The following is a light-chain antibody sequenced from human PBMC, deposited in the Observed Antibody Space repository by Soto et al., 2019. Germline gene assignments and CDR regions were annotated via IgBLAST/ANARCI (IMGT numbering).Light chain of an antibody. CDR2: AAS. CDR1: QDISNY. V-gene: IGKV1-39*01. Sequence: DIQMTQSPSSLSASVGDRVTITCRASQDISNYLNWYQQKPGKAPQLLIYAASSFHSGVPSRFSGGGSGTDFTLTISSLQPEDFATYYCQQVNVYPSTFGGGTKVDI. J-gene: IGKJ4*01. CDR3: QQVNVYPST.